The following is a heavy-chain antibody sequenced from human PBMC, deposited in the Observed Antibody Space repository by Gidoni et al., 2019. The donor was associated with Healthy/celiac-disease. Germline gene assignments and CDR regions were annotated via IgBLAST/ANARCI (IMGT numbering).Heavy chain of an antibody. CDR3: ARGPDYYDSSGYYSYYYYYMDV. CDR2: IYSGGST. CDR1: GFTVSSNY. J-gene: IGHJ6*03. D-gene: IGHD3-22*01. Sequence: EVQLVESGGGLVQPGGSLRLSCAASGFTVSSNYMSWVRQAQGKGLEWVSVIYSGGSTYYADSGKGRFTISRDNSKNTLYLQMNSLRAEDTAVYYCARGPDYYDSSGYYSYYYYYMDVWGKGTTVTVSS. V-gene: IGHV3-66*01.